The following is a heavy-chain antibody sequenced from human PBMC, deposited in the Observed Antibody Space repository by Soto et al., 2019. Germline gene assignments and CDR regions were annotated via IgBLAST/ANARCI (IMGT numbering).Heavy chain of an antibody. V-gene: IGHV4-61*05. CDR1: GGSISSSSYY. CDR3: ARIKSGYSYGSIIDF. Sequence: SETLSLTCTVSGGSISSSSYYWGWIRQPPGKGLEWIGYIFYSGSTNYNPSLKSRVTISVDTSKGQFSLKLRSVTAADTAVYFCARIKSGYSYGSIIDFWGKGTLVTVSS. D-gene: IGHD5-18*01. CDR2: IFYSGST. J-gene: IGHJ4*02.